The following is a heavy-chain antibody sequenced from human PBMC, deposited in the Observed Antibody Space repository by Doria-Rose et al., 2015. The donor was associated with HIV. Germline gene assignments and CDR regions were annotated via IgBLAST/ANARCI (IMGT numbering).Heavy chain of an antibody. CDR1: GFTFSSHA. D-gene: IGHD3-16*01. CDR3: ARDAPPYQFYWYFDL. CDR2: VSYDGKDI. V-gene: IGHV3-30*04. J-gene: IGHJ2*01. Sequence: RSLRLSCTGSGFTFSSHAMHWVRQAPGKGLEWVAIVSYDGKDIFYADSVKGRFTISRDNSKNTLYLQMHSLKPEDTAVYYCARDAPPYQFYWYFDLWGRGTLVTVSS.